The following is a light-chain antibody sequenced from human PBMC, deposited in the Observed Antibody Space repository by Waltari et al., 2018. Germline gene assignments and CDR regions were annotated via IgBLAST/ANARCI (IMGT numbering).Light chain of an antibody. V-gene: IGKV3-15*01. CDR1: PSITSN. CDR2: GAS. Sequence: EIVMTQSPATLSVFLGERATLSCRASPSITSNLAWYQQKPGQAPRLLVYGASTRATGIPARFSGSGSGTEFTLTISSLQSEDFAVYYCQQYNNWPLYTFGQGTKLEIK. CDR3: QQYNNWPLYT. J-gene: IGKJ2*01.